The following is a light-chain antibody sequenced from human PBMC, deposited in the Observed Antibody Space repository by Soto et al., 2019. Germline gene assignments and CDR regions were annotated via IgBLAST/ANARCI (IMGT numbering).Light chain of an antibody. CDR3: MQALKPPWT. V-gene: IGKV2-28*01. CDR2: LGS. CDR1: QSLLHRNGYNY. Sequence: DIVMTQSPLSLPVTPGEPASISCRSSQSLLHRNGYNYLDWYLQKPGQSPQLLICLGSNRASGVLDRFSGSGSGTDFTLKIISVETEDVGVYYCMQALKPPWTVVQWTKVEIK. J-gene: IGKJ1*01.